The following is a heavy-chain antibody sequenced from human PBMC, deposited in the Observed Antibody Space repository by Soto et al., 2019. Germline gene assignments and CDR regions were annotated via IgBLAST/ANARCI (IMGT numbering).Heavy chain of an antibody. V-gene: IGHV3-33*01. CDR3: AFTIFGVVMPDAFDI. Sequence: QVQLVESGGGVVQPGRSLRLSCAASGFTFSSYGMHWVRQAPGKGLEWVAVIWYDGSNKYYADSVKGRFTISRDNSKNTLYLQMNSLRVEDTAVYYCAFTIFGVVMPDAFDIWGQGTMVTISS. J-gene: IGHJ3*02. D-gene: IGHD3-3*01. CDR1: GFTFSSYG. CDR2: IWYDGSNK.